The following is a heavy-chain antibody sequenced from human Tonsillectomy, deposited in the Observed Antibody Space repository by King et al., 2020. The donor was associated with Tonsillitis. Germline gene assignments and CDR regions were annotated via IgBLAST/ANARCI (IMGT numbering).Heavy chain of an antibody. Sequence: VQLVQSGAEVKKPGASVKVSCKASGYIFTGYYMHWVRQAPGQGLEWRGWINPNSGGKNYAQTFQGRVTMTRDTAISTAYMELSRLRSDDTAVYYCARELYDCSSTSCYRYYYYYGMDVWGQGTTVTVSS. CDR1: GYIFTGYY. CDR3: ARELYDCSSTSCYRYYYYYGMDV. CDR2: INPNSGGK. J-gene: IGHJ6*02. D-gene: IGHD2-2*01. V-gene: IGHV1-2*02.